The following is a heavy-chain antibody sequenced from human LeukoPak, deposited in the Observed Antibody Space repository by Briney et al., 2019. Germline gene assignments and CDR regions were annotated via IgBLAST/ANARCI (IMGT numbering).Heavy chain of an antibody. CDR2: ISGSGGST. CDR1: GFTFSSYA. J-gene: IGHJ4*02. CDR3: ASAGGDSRPHDY. D-gene: IGHD4-23*01. V-gene: IGHV3-23*01. Sequence: SGGSLRLSCAASGFTFSSYAMTWVRQAPGKGLEWVSDISGSGGSTYYADSVKGRFTISRDNSKSTVSLQMNSLRAEDTAVYYCASAGGDSRPHDYWGQGTLVTVSS.